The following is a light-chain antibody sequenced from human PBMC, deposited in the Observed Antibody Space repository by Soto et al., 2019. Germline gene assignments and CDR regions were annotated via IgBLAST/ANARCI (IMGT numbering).Light chain of an antibody. J-gene: IGKJ1*01. CDR1: QSLNSFY. V-gene: IGKV3-20*01. Sequence: EIVLTQSPGTLPLSPGERATQSSTASQSLNSFYLAWYQQKPGQAPRLLIYGSSNRATGIPDRFSGSGSGTDFTLTISRLDPEDFAVYYCQQYDISPRTFGQGTKVDIK. CDR3: QQYDISPRT. CDR2: GSS.